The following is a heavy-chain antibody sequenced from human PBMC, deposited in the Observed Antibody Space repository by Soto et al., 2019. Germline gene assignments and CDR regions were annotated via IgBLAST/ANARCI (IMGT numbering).Heavy chain of an antibody. D-gene: IGHD5-12*01. V-gene: IGHV4-4*02. CDR2: IFHSGRT. Sequence: QVQLQESGPGLVKPSGTLSLTCAVSGGSISSDYWWSWVRQPPGKGLEWIGEIFHSGRTNYNPSLKSRVTISLDKSKNQFSLKLSSVTAADTAVYYCARDIVGTTYFDYWGQGTLATVSS. CDR3: ARDIVGTTYFDY. J-gene: IGHJ4*02. CDR1: GGSISSDYW.